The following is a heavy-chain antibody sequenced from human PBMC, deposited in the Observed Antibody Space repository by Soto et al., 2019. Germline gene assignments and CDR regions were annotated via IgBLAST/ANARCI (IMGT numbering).Heavy chain of an antibody. V-gene: IGHV3-74*01. J-gene: IGHJ4*02. CDR1: GFTFSNYW. CDR2: ISTDGSST. CDR3: ARGHPLVPAGIGDY. Sequence: EVQLVESGGGLVQPGGSLRLSCEASGFTFSNYWMHWVRQAPGKGLVWVSRISTDGSSTTYADSVKGRFTISRDNAKNTLYMQMNSLRAEDSAVYYCARGHPLVPAGIGDYWGQGALVTVSS. D-gene: IGHD2-2*01.